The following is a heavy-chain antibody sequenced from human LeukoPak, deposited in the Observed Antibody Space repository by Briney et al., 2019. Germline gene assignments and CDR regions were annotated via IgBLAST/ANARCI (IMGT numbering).Heavy chain of an antibody. Sequence: GGSRRLSCAASGFNFSAYSMHCVRQDPAQRLELVSYITSRSTTIFYADSVKGRFTVSRDNAKNSLFLQMNRLRAEDTAVYFCVRGTGDYWGQGTRIIVSS. V-gene: IGHV3-48*04. J-gene: IGHJ4*02. CDR3: VRGTGDY. CDR1: GFNFSAYS. CDR2: ITSRSTTI.